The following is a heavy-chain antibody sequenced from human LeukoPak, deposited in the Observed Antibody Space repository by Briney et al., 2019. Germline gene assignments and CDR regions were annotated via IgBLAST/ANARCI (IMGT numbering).Heavy chain of an antibody. D-gene: IGHD3-3*01. CDR2: IYYDGST. J-gene: IGHJ1*01. Sequence: SETLSLTCTVSGGAISSYYWSWIRQPPGKGLEYIGYIYYDGSTNSNPSLKSRVTISVDTSKNQFSLKLSSVTAADTAVYYCARAPPGAIFGVVTKPRLGYFQHWGQGTLVTVSS. CDR1: GGAISSYY. CDR3: ARAPPGAIFGVVTKPRLGYFQH. V-gene: IGHV4-59*13.